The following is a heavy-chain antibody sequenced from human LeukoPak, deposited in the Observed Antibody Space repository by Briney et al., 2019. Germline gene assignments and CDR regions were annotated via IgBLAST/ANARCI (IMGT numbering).Heavy chain of an antibody. J-gene: IGHJ3*02. Sequence: EASVKVSCKASGYTFTSYYMRCVRQAPGQGLEWMGIINPSGGSTSYAQKFQGRVTMTRNTSISTAYMELSSLRSEDTAVYYCARSPMDYYDRDAFDIWGQGTMVTVSS. D-gene: IGHD3-22*01. CDR2: INPSGGST. V-gene: IGHV1-46*01. CDR3: ARSPMDYYDRDAFDI. CDR1: GYTFTSYY.